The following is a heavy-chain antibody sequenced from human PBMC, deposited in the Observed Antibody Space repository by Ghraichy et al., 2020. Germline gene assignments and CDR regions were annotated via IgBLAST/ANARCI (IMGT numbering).Heavy chain of an antibody. D-gene: IGHD3-3*01. V-gene: IGHV3-53*01. CDR3: ARDRAFEGFWSAFDI. CDR2: IYSGGTT. J-gene: IGHJ3*02. CDR1: GFNVSTNY. Sequence: GALNISCAASGFNVSTNYMTWVRQAPGKGLEWVSLIYSGGTTYYADSVKGRFTVSRDYSKNTLFLQMNSLRAEDTAIYYCARDRAFEGFWSAFDIWGQGTMVTVSS.